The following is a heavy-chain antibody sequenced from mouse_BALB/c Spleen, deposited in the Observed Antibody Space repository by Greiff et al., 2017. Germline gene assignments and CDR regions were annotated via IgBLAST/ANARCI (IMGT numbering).Heavy chain of an antibody. Sequence: QVQLKESGPGLVAPSQSLSITCTVSGFSLSRYSVHWVRQPPGKGLEWLGMIWGGGSTDYNAAFISRLSISKDNSKSQVFFKMNSLQADDTAIYYCARATVRYFDYWGQGTTLTVSS. CDR3: ARATVRYFDY. D-gene: IGHD1-1*01. CDR2: IWGGGST. CDR1: GFSLSRYS. V-gene: IGHV2-6-4*01. J-gene: IGHJ2*01.